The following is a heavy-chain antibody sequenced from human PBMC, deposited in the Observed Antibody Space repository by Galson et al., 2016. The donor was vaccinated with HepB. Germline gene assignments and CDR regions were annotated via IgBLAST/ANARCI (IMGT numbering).Heavy chain of an antibody. J-gene: IGHJ5*02. CDR1: GLPFSDYY. CDR3: ATLGLYPRGYSES. V-gene: IGHV3-11*01. D-gene: IGHD5-12*01. CDR2: IGSRSTTI. Sequence: SLRLSCAASGLPFSDYYMTWIRQAPGKGLDYISYIGSRSTTIYYADSVKGRFTISRDNAKNSLYLQMNTLRVDDTAVYYCATLGLYPRGYSESWGQGTLVTVSA.